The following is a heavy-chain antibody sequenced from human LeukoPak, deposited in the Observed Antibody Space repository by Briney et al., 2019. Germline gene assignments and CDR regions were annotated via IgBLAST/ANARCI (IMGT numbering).Heavy chain of an antibody. CDR3: ARGQGPRMGSSWYYFDY. Sequence: PGGSLRLSCAASGFTFSSYSMNWVRQAPGKGLEWVPYISSSTTTIYYADSVKGRFTISRDNAKNSLYLQMNSLRAEDTAVYYCARGQGPRMGSSWYYFDYWGQGTLATVSS. CDR2: ISSSTTTI. D-gene: IGHD6-13*01. CDR1: GFTFSSYS. V-gene: IGHV3-48*01. J-gene: IGHJ4*02.